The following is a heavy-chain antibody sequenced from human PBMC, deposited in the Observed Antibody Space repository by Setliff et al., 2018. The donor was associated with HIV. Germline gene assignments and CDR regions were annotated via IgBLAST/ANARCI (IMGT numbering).Heavy chain of an antibody. Sequence: SETLSLTCTVSDSGTYYWSWIRQPAGKGLEWIGRVSSRGDTNYNPSLKSRVTMSVDTPKNQFSLKLTSVTASDTAVYYCARAAAGNTGPLDLWGQGSPVTVSS. CDR2: VSSRGDT. D-gene: IGHD4-17*01. V-gene: IGHV4-4*07. CDR1: DSGTYY. J-gene: IGHJ5*02. CDR3: ARAAAGNTGPLDL.